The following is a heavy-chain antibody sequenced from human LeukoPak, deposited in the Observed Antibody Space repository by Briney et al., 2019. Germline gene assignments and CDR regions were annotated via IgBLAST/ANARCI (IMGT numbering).Heavy chain of an antibody. CDR1: GFTFSTYW. V-gene: IGHV3-74*01. D-gene: IGHD5-18*01. J-gene: IGHJ4*02. CDR3: AREGLGYSYGY. Sequence: PGGSLRLSCAASGFTFSTYWMHWVRQVPGKGLVWVSRIHSNGIYTYYADFVKGRSTISRDNAKNTLYLQMNSLRAEDTAVYYCAREGLGYSYGYWGQGALVTVS. CDR2: IHSNGIYT.